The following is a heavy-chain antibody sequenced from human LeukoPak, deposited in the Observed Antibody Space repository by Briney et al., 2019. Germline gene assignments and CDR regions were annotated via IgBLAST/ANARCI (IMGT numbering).Heavy chain of an antibody. D-gene: IGHD3-22*01. J-gene: IGHJ4*02. Sequence: PSETLSLTCAVYGGSFSGYYWSWIRQPPGKGLEWIGEINHSGSTNYNPSLKSRVTISVDTSKNQFSLKLSSVTAADTAVYYCARRRPPGYHDSSALIDYWGQGTLVTVSS. V-gene: IGHV4-34*01. CDR1: GGSFSGYY. CDR3: ARRRPPGYHDSSALIDY. CDR2: INHSGST.